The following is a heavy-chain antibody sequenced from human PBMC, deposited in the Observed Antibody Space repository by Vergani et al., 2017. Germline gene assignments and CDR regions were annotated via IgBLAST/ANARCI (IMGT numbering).Heavy chain of an antibody. J-gene: IGHJ6*02. D-gene: IGHD3-10*01. Sequence: QVTLRESGPALVKPTQTLTLTCTFSGFSLSTSGMCVSWIRQPPGKALEWLARIDWDDDKYYSTSLKTRLTISKDTSKNQVVLTMTNMDPVDTATYYCARITMVRGPVDVWGQGTTVTVSS. CDR2: IDWDDDK. CDR3: ARITMVRGPVDV. CDR1: GFSLSTSGMC. V-gene: IGHV2-70*15.